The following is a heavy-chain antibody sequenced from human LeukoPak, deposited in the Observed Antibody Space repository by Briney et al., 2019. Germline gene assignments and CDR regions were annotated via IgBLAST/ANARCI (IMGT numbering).Heavy chain of an antibody. D-gene: IGHD6-19*01. J-gene: IGHJ4*02. CDR3: ARGYSSVLDY. CDR2: IYYSGST. Sequence: SETLSLTCTVSGGSTSSYYWSWIRQPPGKGLEWIGYIYYSGSTNYNPSLKSRVTISVDTSKNQFSLKLSSVTAADTAAYYCARGYSSVLDYWGQGTLVTVSS. CDR1: GGSTSSYY. V-gene: IGHV4-59*08.